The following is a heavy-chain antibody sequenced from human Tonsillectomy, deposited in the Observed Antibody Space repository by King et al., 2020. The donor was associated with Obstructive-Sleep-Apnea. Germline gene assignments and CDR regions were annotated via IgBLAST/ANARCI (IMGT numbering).Heavy chain of an antibody. V-gene: IGHV3-30-3*01. CDR2: ISHDESNK. CDR1: GFTFSNYA. J-gene: IGHJ2*01. CDR3: ARDRANWYFDL. Sequence: VQLVESGGGVVQPGRSLRLSCAASGFTFSNYAIHWVRQAPGKGLEWVAAISHDESNKYYADSVKGRFTISRDNSRNTLYLQVDSLTTEDTALYYCARDRANWYFDLWGRGTLVTVSS.